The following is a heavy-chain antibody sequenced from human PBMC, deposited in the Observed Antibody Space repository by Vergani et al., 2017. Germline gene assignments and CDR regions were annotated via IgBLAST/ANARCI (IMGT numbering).Heavy chain of an antibody. CDR3: ATYDWFDP. CDR2: INPSGGST. V-gene: IGHV1-46*01. CDR1: GYTFTSYY. Sequence: QVQLVQSGAEVKKPGASVKVSCKASGYTFTSYYMHWVRQAPGQGLEWMGIINPSGGSTSYAQKFQGRVTMTEDTSTDTAYMELSSLRSEDTAVYYCATYDWFDPWGQGTLVTVSS. J-gene: IGHJ5*02.